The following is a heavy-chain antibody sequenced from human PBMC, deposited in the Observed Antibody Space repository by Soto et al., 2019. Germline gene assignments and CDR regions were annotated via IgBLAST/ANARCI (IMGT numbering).Heavy chain of an antibody. V-gene: IGHV3-21*01. CDR3: ARDESGSYPAGFGY. J-gene: IGHJ4*02. CDR2: ISSSGRYI. CDR1: VFTFSSYS. D-gene: IGHD1-26*01. Sequence: WWSLRLSCSASVFTFSSYSMNWVRQAPGKGLEWVSSISSSGRYIYYADSVKGRFTISRDNAKNSLYLQMNSLRAEDTAVFYCARDESGSYPAGFGYWGQGSLVTVSS.